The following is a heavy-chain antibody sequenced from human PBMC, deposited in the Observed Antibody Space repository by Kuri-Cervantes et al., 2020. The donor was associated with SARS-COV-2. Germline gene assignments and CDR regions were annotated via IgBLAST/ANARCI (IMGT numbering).Heavy chain of an antibody. Sequence: SETLSLTCAVYGGSFSGYYWSWIRQPPGRGLEWIGEINHSGSTNYNPSLESRVTMSVDTSKNQFSLKLSSVTAADTAVYYCARDPGIAAAGFQFNWYFDLWGRGTLVTVSS. D-gene: IGHD6-13*01. CDR3: ARDPGIAAAGFQFNWYFDL. CDR2: INHSGST. V-gene: IGHV4-34*01. J-gene: IGHJ2*01. CDR1: GGSFSGYY.